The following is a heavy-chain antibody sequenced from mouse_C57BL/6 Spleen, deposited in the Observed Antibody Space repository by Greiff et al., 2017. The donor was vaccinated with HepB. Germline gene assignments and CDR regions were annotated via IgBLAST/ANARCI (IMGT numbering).Heavy chain of an antibody. CDR2: IYPGSGNT. J-gene: IGHJ1*03. D-gene: IGHD1-1*01. Sequence: VQLQQSGAELVRPGASVKLSCKASGYTFTDYYINWVKQRPGQGLEWIARIYPGSGNTYYNEKFKGKATLTAEKSSSTAYMQLSSLTSEDSAVYFCARTSITTVVYWYFDVWGTGTTVTVSS. CDR1: GYTFTDYY. V-gene: IGHV1-76*01. CDR3: ARTSITTVVYWYFDV.